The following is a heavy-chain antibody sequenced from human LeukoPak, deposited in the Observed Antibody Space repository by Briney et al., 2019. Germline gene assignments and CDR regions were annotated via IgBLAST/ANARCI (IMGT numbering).Heavy chain of an antibody. CDR1: GGSISSYY. CDR3: ASSSSWYSEYFRR. V-gene: IGHV4-59*01. Sequence: PSETLSLTCTVSGGSISSYYWSWIRQPPGKGLEWIGYIYYSGSTNYNPSLKSRVTISVDTSKNQFSLKLSSVTAADTAVYYCASSSSWYSEYFRRWGQGTLVTVSS. CDR2: IYYSGST. D-gene: IGHD6-13*01. J-gene: IGHJ1*01.